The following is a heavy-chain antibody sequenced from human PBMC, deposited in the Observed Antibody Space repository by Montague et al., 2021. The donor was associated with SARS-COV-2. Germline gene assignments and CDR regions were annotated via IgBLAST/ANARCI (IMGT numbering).Heavy chain of an antibody. Sequence: SETLSLTCTVSGDSISSGYFYWGWIRQPPGKGLEWVGTIHYSGITYYNPSLKSRVTISVDTSRDQFSLKLSSVTAADTAIYYCARITFCTKVNCLGLFYFDSWGQGALVTVSS. CDR3: ARITFCTKVNCLGLFYFDS. D-gene: IGHD1-1*01. CDR2: IHYSGIT. CDR1: GDSISSGYFY. J-gene: IGHJ4*02. V-gene: IGHV4-39*01.